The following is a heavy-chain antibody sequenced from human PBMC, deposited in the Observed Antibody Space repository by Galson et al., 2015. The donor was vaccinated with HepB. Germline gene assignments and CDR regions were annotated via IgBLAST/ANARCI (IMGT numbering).Heavy chain of an antibody. J-gene: IGHJ4*02. V-gene: IGHV1-18*01. CDR1: GYTFTSYG. D-gene: IGHD3-16*02. Sequence: SVKVSCKASGYTFTSYGISWVRQAPGQGLEWMGWISAYNGNTNYAQKLQGRVTMTTDTSTSTAYMELRSLRSDDTAVYYCARPQRDRHLGELSFALDYWGQGTLVTVSS. CDR3: ARPQRDRHLGELSFALDY. CDR2: ISAYNGNT.